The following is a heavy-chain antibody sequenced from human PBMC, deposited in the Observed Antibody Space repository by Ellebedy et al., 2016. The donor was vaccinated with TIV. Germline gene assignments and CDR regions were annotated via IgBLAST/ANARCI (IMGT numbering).Heavy chain of an antibody. V-gene: IGHV4-34*01. CDR2: INHSGST. J-gene: IGHJ4*02. CDR1: GGSFSGYY. Sequence: SETLSLTXAVYGGSFSGYYWSWIRQPPGKGLEWIGEINHSGSTNYNPSLKSRVTISVDTSKNQFSLKLSSVTAADTAVYYCARGEWVGVPDYWGQGTLVTVSS. D-gene: IGHD1-26*01. CDR3: ARGEWVGVPDY.